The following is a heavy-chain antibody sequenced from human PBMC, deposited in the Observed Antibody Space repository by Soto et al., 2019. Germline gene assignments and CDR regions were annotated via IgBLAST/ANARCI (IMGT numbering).Heavy chain of an antibody. D-gene: IGHD3-3*01. V-gene: IGHV3-30*18. Sequence: PGGSLRLSCAASGFTFSSYGMHWVRQAPGKGLEWVAVISYDGSNKYYADSVKGRFTISRDNSKNTLYLQMNSLRAEDTAVYYCAKWGYDFWSGYYSFGGYYFDYWGQGTLVTVSS. CDR1: GFTFSSYG. J-gene: IGHJ4*02. CDR3: AKWGYDFWSGYYSFGGYYFDY. CDR2: ISYDGSNK.